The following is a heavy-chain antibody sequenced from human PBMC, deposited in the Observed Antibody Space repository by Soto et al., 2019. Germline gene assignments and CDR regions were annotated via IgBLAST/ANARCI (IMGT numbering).Heavy chain of an antibody. D-gene: IGHD6-19*01. Sequence: PGGSLRLSCAASGFTFSSYIMNGVRQAPGKGLEWVSSISSSSSYIYYADSVKGRFTISRDNAKNSLYLQMNSLRAEDTAVYYCARYRAVADYGMDVWGQGTTVTVSS. CDR2: ISSSSSYI. CDR3: ARYRAVADYGMDV. V-gene: IGHV3-21*01. CDR1: GFTFSSYI. J-gene: IGHJ6*02.